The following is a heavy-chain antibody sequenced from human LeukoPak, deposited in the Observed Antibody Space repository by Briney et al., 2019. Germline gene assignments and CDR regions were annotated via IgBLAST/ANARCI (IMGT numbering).Heavy chain of an antibody. CDR3: ARDPKSAVGYYYYGMEV. Sequence: SETLSLTCNVSGGSVSSGGYYWNWIREPPGKELEWIGHVSYSGSTNHNPSLKSRVTISLDTSKNQFSLKLSSVTAADTAVYFCARDPKSAVGYYYYGMEVWGQGTTVTVSS. J-gene: IGHJ6*02. D-gene: IGHD6-19*01. V-gene: IGHV4-61*08. CDR2: VSYSGST. CDR1: GGSVSSGGYY.